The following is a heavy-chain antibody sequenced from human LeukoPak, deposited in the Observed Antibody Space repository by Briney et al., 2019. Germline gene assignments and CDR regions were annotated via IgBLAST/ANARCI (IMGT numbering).Heavy chain of an antibody. J-gene: IGHJ4*02. Sequence: GGSLRLSCAASGFTFSSSPIYWVGQASGKGLEWVGHIGIKVNNYETAYAASVQGRLTISRDDSKNTAYLQMSSLKIDDTAVYYCTREFYGDLTYWGQGTLVTVSS. V-gene: IGHV3-73*01. D-gene: IGHD4-17*01. CDR3: TREFYGDLTY. CDR2: IGIKVNNYET. CDR1: GFTFSSSP.